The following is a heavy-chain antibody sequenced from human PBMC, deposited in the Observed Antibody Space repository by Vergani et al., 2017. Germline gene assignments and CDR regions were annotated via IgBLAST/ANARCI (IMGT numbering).Heavy chain of an antibody. D-gene: IGHD1-1*01. CDR1: GGSISSGGYY. CDR2: IYYSGST. V-gene: IGHV4-31*03. CDR3: ARGSWGTGTANFDY. J-gene: IGHJ4*02. Sequence: QVQLQESGPGLVKPSQTLSLTCTVSGGSISSGGYYWSWIRQHPGKGLEWIGYIYYSGSTYYNPYLKSRVTISVDTSKNQFSLKLSSVTAADTAVYYCARGSWGTGTANFDYWGQGTLVTVSS.